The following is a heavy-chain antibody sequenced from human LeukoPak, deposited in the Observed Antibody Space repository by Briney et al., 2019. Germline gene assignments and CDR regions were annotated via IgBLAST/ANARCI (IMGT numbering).Heavy chain of an antibody. CDR2: IYYSGST. D-gene: IGHD6-13*01. Sequence: ASETLSLTCAVYGGSFSGYYWSWIRQPPGKGLEWIGYIYYSGSTNYNPSLKSRVTISVDTSKNQFSLKLSSVTAADTAVYYCARPRIAAAGTPDAFDIWGQGTMVTVSS. CDR1: GGSFSGYY. CDR3: ARPRIAAAGTPDAFDI. V-gene: IGHV4-59*08. J-gene: IGHJ3*02.